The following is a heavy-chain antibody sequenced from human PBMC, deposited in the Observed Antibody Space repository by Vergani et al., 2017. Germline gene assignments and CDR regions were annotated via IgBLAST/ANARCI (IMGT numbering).Heavy chain of an antibody. V-gene: IGHV3-23*01. CDR1: GFAFSRYA. D-gene: IGHD5-24*01. CDR3: AKSGWLQHFGAHYFDS. Sequence: EVQLLDSGGRLVQPGGSLRLSCVASGFAFSRYAMSWVRQAPGKWLEWVSGLTASGSGISYADPVRGRFPISRDNSKNTLFLQMDSLRAEDTAVYYCAKSGWLQHFGAHYFDSWGQGILVTVSS. J-gene: IGHJ4*02. CDR2: LTASGSGI.